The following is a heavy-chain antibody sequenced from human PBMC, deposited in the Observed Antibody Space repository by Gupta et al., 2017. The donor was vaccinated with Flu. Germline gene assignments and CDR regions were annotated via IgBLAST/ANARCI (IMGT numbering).Heavy chain of an antibody. Sequence: HVQLEQSGAEVNKPGSSVMVSCKASGGTFANYAISWVRQAPGQGLEWMGGIIPIFDRSHYAQNFQGRVTITADESTSTAYMALSSLRSEDTAIYYCARSLTAVTTPLDYWGQGTLITVSS. CDR3: ARSLTAVTTPLDY. CDR2: IIPIFDRS. J-gene: IGHJ4*02. CDR1: GGTFANYA. V-gene: IGHV1-69*01. D-gene: IGHD2-21*02.